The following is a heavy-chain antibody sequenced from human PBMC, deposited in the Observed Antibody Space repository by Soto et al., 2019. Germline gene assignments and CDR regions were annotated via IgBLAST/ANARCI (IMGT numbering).Heavy chain of an antibody. V-gene: IGHV3-23*01. J-gene: IGHJ3*02. CDR1: GFTFSSYA. D-gene: IGHD4-17*01. CDR2: ISGSGGST. CDR3: AKPRSVNDYGDRGRGDAFDI. Sequence: GGSLRLSCAASGFTFSSYAMSWVRQAPGKGLEWVSAISGSGGSTYYADSVKGRFTISRDNSKTTRYLQMNSLRAEDTAVYYCAKPRSVNDYGDRGRGDAFDIWGQGTMVTVSS.